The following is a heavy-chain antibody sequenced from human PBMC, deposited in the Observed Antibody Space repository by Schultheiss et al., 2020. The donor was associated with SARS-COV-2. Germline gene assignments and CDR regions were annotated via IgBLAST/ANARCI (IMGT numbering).Heavy chain of an antibody. CDR1: GGTFSSYT. Sequence: SVKVSCKASGGTFSSYTISWVRQAPGQGLEWMGGIIPIFGTANYAQKFQGRVTITADESTSTAYMELSSLRSEDTAVYYCARSGYSYGPDTQDYYYYYMDVWGKGTTVTVSS. D-gene: IGHD5-18*01. V-gene: IGHV1-69*13. CDR2: IIPIFGTA. CDR3: ARSGYSYGPDTQDYYYYYMDV. J-gene: IGHJ6*03.